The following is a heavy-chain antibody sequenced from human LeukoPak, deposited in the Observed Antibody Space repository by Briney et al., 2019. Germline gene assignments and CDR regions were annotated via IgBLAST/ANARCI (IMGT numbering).Heavy chain of an antibody. J-gene: IGHJ3*02. Sequence: GGSLRPSSEASGFPFRSYVMHWVRLVTGIGLEWVSCMGTGGDTFYPDFVKCLFTISRENANISLYLQMNSLRGGDTAVYYWARLRSSAFDIWRHRTMVPVSS. CDR3: ARLRSSAFDI. CDR1: GFPFRSYV. D-gene: IGHD4-17*01. CDR2: MGTGGDT. V-gene: IGHV3-13*01.